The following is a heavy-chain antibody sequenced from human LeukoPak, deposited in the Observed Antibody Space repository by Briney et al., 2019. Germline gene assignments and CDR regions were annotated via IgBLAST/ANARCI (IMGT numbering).Heavy chain of an antibody. Sequence: ASVKVSCKASGYTFTGYYMHWVRQAPGQGLEWMGRINPNSGGTNYAQTFQGRVTMTRDTSISTAYMELSRLRSDDTAVYYCASWGYDLDGDYFDYWGQGTLVTVSS. D-gene: IGHD5-12*01. CDR2: INPNSGGT. V-gene: IGHV1-2*06. CDR3: ASWGYDLDGDYFDY. J-gene: IGHJ4*02. CDR1: GYTFTGYY.